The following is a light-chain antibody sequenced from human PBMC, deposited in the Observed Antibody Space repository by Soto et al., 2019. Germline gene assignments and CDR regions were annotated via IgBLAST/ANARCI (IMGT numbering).Light chain of an antibody. CDR2: EAT. CDR3: CSYAGSMNWV. Sequence: QSVLTQPASVSGSPGQSITISCTGSRSDVGSYRLVSWYQQHPGKAPKRMIYEATKRPSGVSDRFSGSKSGNTASLTISGLQAEDEAYYYCCSYAGSMNWVFGGGTKLTVL. CDR1: RSDVGSYRL. V-gene: IGLV2-23*01. J-gene: IGLJ3*02.